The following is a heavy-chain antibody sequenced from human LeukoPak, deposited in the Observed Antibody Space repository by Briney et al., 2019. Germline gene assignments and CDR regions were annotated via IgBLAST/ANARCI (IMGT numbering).Heavy chain of an antibody. V-gene: IGHV3-23*01. CDR1: GFTFSSYA. J-gene: IGHJ4*02. D-gene: IGHD5-12*01. CDR3: AKDGVATITFDY. Sequence: GGSLRLSCAASGFTFSSYAMSWVRQAPGKGMEWVSAISGSGGSTYYADSVKGRFTISRDNSKNTLYLQMNSLRAEDTAVYYCAKDGVATITFDYWGQGTLVTVSS. CDR2: ISGSGGST.